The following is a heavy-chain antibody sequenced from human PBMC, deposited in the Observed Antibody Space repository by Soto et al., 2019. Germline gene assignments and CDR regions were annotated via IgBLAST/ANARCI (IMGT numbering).Heavy chain of an antibody. V-gene: IGHV1-18*01. Sequence: QVQLVQSGAEVKKPGASVKVSCKASGYTFTSYGISWVRQAPGQGLEWMGWISAHNGNTIYAQKLQGRVTMPTDTTTSTAYMKLSRLRSDDTAVYYCARALTPTDYWGQGTLVTVSS. D-gene: IGHD3-9*01. CDR3: ARALTPTDY. CDR2: ISAHNGNT. J-gene: IGHJ4*02. CDR1: GYTFTSYG.